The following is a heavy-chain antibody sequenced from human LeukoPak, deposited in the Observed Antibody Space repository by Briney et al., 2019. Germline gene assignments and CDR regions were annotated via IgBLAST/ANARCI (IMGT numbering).Heavy chain of an antibody. D-gene: IGHD4-17*01. CDR1: GYTFTGYY. J-gene: IGHJ6*03. CDR2: ISAYNGNT. CDR3: ARMFAGLNDYGPNYYMDV. V-gene: IGHV1-18*04. Sequence: EASVKVSCKASGYTFTGYYMHWVRQAPGQGLEWMGWISAYNGNTNYAQKLQGRVTMTTDTSTSTAYMELRSLRSDDTAVYYCARMFAGLNDYGPNYYMDVWGKGTTVTVSS.